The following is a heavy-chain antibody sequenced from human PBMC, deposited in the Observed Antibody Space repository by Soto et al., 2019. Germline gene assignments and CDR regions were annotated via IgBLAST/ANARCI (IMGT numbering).Heavy chain of an antibody. V-gene: IGHV6-1*01. CDR3: ARVRYCRGGSCYYGMDV. CDR1: GDSVSSDSAA. J-gene: IGHJ6*02. D-gene: IGHD2-15*01. CDR2: AYFRSKWFD. Sequence: PSQTLSLTCAISGDSVSSDSAAWNWIRQSPSRGLEWLGMAYFRSKWFDVYAVSVKSRITITPDTSRNQLSLQLNSVTPEDTAVYYCARVRYCRGGSCYYGMDVWGQGTTVTVSS.